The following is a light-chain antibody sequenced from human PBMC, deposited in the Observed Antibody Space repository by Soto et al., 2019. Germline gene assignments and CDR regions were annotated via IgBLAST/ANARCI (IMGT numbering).Light chain of an antibody. V-gene: IGKV3-20*01. CDR2: GAS. J-gene: IGKJ1*01. Sequence: EIVLTQSPGTLSLSPGERATLSCRASQSVSSSYLAWHQQKPGQAPRLLIYGASSRATGIPDRFSGSGSGTDFTLNISRLEPEDFAVYYCQQYGSSPRTFGQGTKVEIK. CDR1: QSVSSSY. CDR3: QQYGSSPRT.